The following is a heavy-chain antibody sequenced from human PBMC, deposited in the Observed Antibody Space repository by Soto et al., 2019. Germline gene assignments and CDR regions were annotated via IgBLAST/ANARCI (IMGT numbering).Heavy chain of an antibody. D-gene: IGHD3-16*01. CDR2: IWYDGSNK. CDR3: ARGWGSSRGVSGMDV. CDR1: GFTFSSYG. Sequence: GESLKISCAASGFTFSSYGMHWVRQAPGKGLEWVAVIWYDGSNKYYADSVKGRFTISRDNSKNTLYLQMNSLRAEDTAVYYCARGWGSSRGVSGMDVWGQGTTVTVSS. V-gene: IGHV3-33*01. J-gene: IGHJ6*02.